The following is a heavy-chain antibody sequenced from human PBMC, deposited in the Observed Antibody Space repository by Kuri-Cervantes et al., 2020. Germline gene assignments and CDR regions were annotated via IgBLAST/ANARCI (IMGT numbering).Heavy chain of an antibody. V-gene: IGHV3-23*01. D-gene: IGHD4/OR15-4a*01. CDR3: AKAVLL. J-gene: IGHJ6*02. Sequence: GESLKISCAASGFSFSTYGMHWVRQAPGKGLEWVSAISGSGGSTYYADSVKGRFTISRDNSKNTLYLQMNSLRAEDTAVYYCAKAVLLWGQGTTVTVSS. CDR2: ISGSGGST. CDR1: GFSFSTYG.